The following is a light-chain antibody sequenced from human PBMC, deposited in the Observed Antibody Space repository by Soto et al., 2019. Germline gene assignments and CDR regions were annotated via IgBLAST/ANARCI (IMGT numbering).Light chain of an antibody. CDR3: AVWDQSLTGWV. J-gene: IGLJ3*02. V-gene: IGLV1-47*01. CDR1: SSNIGSHF. CDR2: RDG. Sequence: QLVLTQPPSASGTPGQSLTISCSGSSSNIGSHFVYWYQHLPGTAPKLLIFRDGQRPSGVPARFFGSKSGTSAPLAITGLRSEDEADYYCAVWDQSLTGWVFGGGTKVTVL.